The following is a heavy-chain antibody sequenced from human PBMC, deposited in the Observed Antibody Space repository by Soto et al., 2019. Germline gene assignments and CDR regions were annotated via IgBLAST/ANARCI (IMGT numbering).Heavy chain of an antibody. D-gene: IGHD3-10*01. J-gene: IGHJ6*03. V-gene: IGHV3-9*01. CDR1: GFTFDDYA. CDR3: ANSPFSWFGELLSVPPMDV. Sequence: PGGSLRLSCAASGFTFDDYAMHWVRQAPGKGLEWVSGISWNSGSIGYADSVKGRFTISRDNAKNSLYLQMNSLRAEDTALYYFANSPFSWFGELLSVPPMDVWGKGTTVTVSS. CDR2: ISWNSGSI.